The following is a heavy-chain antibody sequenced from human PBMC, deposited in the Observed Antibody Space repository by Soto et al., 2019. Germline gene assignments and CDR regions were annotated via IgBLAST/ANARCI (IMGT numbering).Heavy chain of an antibody. V-gene: IGHV4-59*01. Sequence: PSETLSLTCAVSGVTISTSSWSWIRQPPGKGLEWIGYNYHSGTTNYNPSLKSRVTISVDTSKNQFSLRLTSVTAADTAIYYCVREAYIGYGHAIDHWGQGTLVTVSS. D-gene: IGHD5-12*01. J-gene: IGHJ4*02. CDR1: GVTISTSS. CDR3: VREAYIGYGHAIDH. CDR2: NYHSGTT.